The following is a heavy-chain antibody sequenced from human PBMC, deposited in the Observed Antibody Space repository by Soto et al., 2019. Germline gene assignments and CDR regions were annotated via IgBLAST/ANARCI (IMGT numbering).Heavy chain of an antibody. V-gene: IGHV5-10-1*01. CDR3: ARRAHMSRRGETFSYYYSGMDV. J-gene: IGHJ6*02. D-gene: IGHD3-16*01. CDR2: IDPIDSYT. Sequence: EVQLVQSGAEVKKPGESLRISCKGSGYSFTSYWISWVRQMPGKGLEWMGRIDPIDSYTNYSPSFQGHVTISADKSISTAYLQWSSLKASDTAMYYCARRAHMSRRGETFSYYYSGMDVWGQGTTVTVSS. CDR1: GYSFTSYW.